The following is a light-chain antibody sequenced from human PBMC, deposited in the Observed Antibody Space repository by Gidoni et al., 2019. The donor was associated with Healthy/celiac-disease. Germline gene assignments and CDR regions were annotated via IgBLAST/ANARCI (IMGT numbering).Light chain of an antibody. Sequence: QSALTQPASVSGSPGQSITISCTGTSSDVGGYNSVSWYQQHPGKAPKFMIYDVSNRPSGVSNRFSGSKSGNTASLTISGLQAEDEADYYCSSYTSSSTPRWVFGGGTKLTVL. V-gene: IGLV2-14*03. CDR1: SSDVGGYNS. CDR2: DVS. J-gene: IGLJ3*02. CDR3: SSYTSSSTPRWV.